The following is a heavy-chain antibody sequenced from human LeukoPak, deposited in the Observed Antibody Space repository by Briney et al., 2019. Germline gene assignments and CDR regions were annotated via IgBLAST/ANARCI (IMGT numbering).Heavy chain of an antibody. CDR3: VRGSSSGYWSLTDFDY. D-gene: IGHD3-22*01. J-gene: IGHJ4*02. CDR1: GFTFSSYD. Sequence: PGGSLRLSCAASGFTFSSYDMHWVRQAAGKGLEWVSVIGTAGDSYYPGSVKGRFTISRENAKNSFYLQMNSLRAGDTAVYYCVRGSSSGYWSLTDFDYWGQGTLVTVSS. V-gene: IGHV3-13*01. CDR2: IGTAGDS.